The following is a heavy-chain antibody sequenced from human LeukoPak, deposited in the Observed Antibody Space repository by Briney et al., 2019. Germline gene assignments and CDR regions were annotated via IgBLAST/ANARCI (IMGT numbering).Heavy chain of an antibody. J-gene: IGHJ6*03. Sequence: GGSLRLSCAASGFTFSSYGMHWVRQAPGKGLEWVAFIRYDGSNKYYADSVKGRFTISRDNSKNTLYLQMNSLRAEDTAVYYCAKDRTTTQYYYYMDVGGKGTRVTVSS. CDR1: GFTFSSYG. CDR2: IRYDGSNK. CDR3: AKDRTTTQYYYYMDV. V-gene: IGHV3-30*02. D-gene: IGHD1-1*01.